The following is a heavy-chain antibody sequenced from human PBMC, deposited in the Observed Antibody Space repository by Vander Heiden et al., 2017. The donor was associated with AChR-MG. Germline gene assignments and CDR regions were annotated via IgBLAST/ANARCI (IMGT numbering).Heavy chain of an antibody. CDR3: ARAGAYIVVVPAAPRDYYYYGMDV. Sequence: QVQLVQSGAEVKKPGSSVKVSCKASGGTFSSYAISWVRQAPGQGLEWMGGIIPIFGTANYAQKFQGRVTITADESTSTAYMELSSLRSEDTAVYYCARAGAYIVVVPAAPRDYYYYGMDVWGQGTTVTVSS. CDR2: IIPIFGTA. V-gene: IGHV1-69*01. J-gene: IGHJ6*02. D-gene: IGHD2-2*01. CDR1: GGTFSSYA.